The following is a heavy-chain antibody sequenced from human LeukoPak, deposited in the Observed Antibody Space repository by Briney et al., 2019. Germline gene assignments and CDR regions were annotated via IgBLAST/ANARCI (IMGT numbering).Heavy chain of an antibody. D-gene: IGHD2-2*01. CDR2: IYYCGST. CDR3: AGAPIEYQPPPLFDP. Sequence: PSETLSLTCTVSGGSFSSYYWSWIRQPPGEGLEWLGYIYYCGSTNYNPSLKSRVTISVDTSKNQFSLKLSSVTAADTAVYYCAGAPIEYQPPPLFDPWGQGTLVTVSS. J-gene: IGHJ5*02. CDR1: GGSFSSYY. V-gene: IGHV4-59*01.